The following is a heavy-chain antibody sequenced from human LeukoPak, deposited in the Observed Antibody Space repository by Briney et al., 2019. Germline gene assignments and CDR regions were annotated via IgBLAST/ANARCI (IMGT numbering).Heavy chain of an antibody. J-gene: IGHJ5*02. CDR1: GFTFCDYA. Sequence: GGSLRVSCTASGFTFCDYAMSWGGQAPGEGLEWVGFIRSKAYGGTTEYAASVKGRFTISRDDSKSIADLQMNSLKTEDTAVYYCTRMGSSWYVRWFDPWGQGTLVTVSS. CDR3: TRMGSSWYVRWFDP. D-gene: IGHD6-13*01. CDR2: IRSKAYGGTT. V-gene: IGHV3-49*04.